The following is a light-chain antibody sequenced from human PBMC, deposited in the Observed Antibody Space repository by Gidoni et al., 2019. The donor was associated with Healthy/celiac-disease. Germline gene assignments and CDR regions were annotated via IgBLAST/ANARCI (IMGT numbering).Light chain of an antibody. J-gene: IGKJ2*01. CDR1: QSISSL. Sequence: DIQMTQSPSTLSASVGDRVTITCRASQSISSLLAWYQQKPGQAPKLLIYKASSLESGVPSRFSGSVSVTEFTLTISSLQPDDFATYYCQQYNSYSYTFGQGTKLEIK. CDR2: KAS. CDR3: QQYNSYSYT. V-gene: IGKV1-5*03.